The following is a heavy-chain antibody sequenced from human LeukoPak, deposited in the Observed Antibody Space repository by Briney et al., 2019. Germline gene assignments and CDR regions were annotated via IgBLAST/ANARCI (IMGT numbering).Heavy chain of an antibody. CDR2: INPSGGT. Sequence: GASVKVSCKASGYTFSMYNMHWVRQAPGQGLEWMGIINPSGGTSYAQKLQGRITMTRDTSTSTLYMELSSLRSEDTAVYYCARVGVAGTGLDYWGQGTLVTVSS. J-gene: IGHJ4*02. CDR1: GYTFSMYN. CDR3: ARVGVAGTGLDY. V-gene: IGHV1-46*01. D-gene: IGHD6-13*01.